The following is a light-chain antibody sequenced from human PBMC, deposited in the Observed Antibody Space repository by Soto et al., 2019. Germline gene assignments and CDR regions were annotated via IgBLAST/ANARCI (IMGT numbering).Light chain of an antibody. CDR1: SSDVGGYNY. CDR3: SSYAGSNNYV. J-gene: IGLJ1*01. CDR2: EVS. Sequence: SALTQPPSASGSPGQSVTISCTGTSSDVGGYNYVSWYQQHPGKAPKRMIYEVSKRPSGVPDRFSGSKSGNTASLTVSGLQAEDEADYYCSSYAGSNNYVFGSGTKFTVL. V-gene: IGLV2-8*01.